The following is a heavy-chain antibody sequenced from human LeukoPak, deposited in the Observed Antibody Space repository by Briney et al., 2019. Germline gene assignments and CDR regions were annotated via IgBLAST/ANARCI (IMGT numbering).Heavy chain of an antibody. CDR2: ISGSGGST. V-gene: IGHV3-23*01. D-gene: IGHD2-2*02. J-gene: IGHJ4*02. CDR1: GFTFSSYA. CDR3: AKDRRCSSTSCYKDY. Sequence: PGGSLRLPCAASGFTFSSYAMSWVRQAPGKGLEWVSVISGSGGSTYYADSVKGRFTISRDNSKNTLYLQMNSLRAEDAAVYYCAKDRRCSSTSCYKDYWGQGTLVTVSS.